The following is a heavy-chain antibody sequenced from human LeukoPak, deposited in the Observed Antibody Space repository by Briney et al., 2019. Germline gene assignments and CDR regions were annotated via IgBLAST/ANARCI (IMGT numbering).Heavy chain of an antibody. V-gene: IGHV3-7*01. Sequence: GGSLRLSCAASGFTFSSYEMNWVRQAPGKGLEWVANIKQDGTEKYYVDSVKGRFNISRDNAKNSLYLQMNSLRVEDTAVYYCAKLAKYFYGSETYYFFEHWGQGTPVTAST. CDR1: GFTFSSYE. D-gene: IGHD3-10*01. CDR2: IKQDGTEK. CDR3: AKLAKYFYGSETYYFFEH. J-gene: IGHJ4*02.